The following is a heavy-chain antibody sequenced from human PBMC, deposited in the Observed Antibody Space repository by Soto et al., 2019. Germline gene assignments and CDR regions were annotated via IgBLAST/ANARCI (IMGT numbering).Heavy chain of an antibody. CDR2: IKSKTDGGTT. CDR1: GFTFSNAW. D-gene: IGHD5-12*01. CDR3: TRDKVGGYDLFDP. J-gene: IGHJ5*02. Sequence: GGSLRLSCAASGFTFSNAWMNWVRQAPGKGLEWVGRIKSKTDGGTTDYAAPVKGRFTISRDDSKSIAYLQMNSLKTEDTAVYYCTRDKVGGYDLFDPWGQGTLVTVSS. V-gene: IGHV3-15*07.